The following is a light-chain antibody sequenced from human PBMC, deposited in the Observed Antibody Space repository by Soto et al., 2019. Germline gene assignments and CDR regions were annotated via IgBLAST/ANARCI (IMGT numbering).Light chain of an antibody. CDR2: AAS. Sequence: DIKITESPSSVTASVGDRVTITCRASQVIYSWIAWYQQKPGRAPKLLIFAASNLQSGVPVRFSGSGSGTDFILTINSLEPEDVAIYYCQQLDSLPLTFGQGTRLEI. CDR3: QQLDSLPLT. CDR1: QVIYSW. J-gene: IGKJ5*01. V-gene: IGKV1-12*01.